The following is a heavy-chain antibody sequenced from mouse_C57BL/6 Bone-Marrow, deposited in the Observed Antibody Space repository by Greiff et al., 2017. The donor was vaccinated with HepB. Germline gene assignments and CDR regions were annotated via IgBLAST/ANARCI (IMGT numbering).Heavy chain of an antibody. J-gene: IGHJ1*03. CDR1: GFTFSDYG. CDR3: ARGFITTGYFDV. CDR2: ISSGSSTI. V-gene: IGHV5-17*01. D-gene: IGHD1-1*01. Sequence: EVKLVESGGGLVKPGGSLKLSCAASGFTFSDYGMHWVRQAPEKGLEWVAYISSGSSTIYYADTVKGRFTISRDNAKNTLFLQMTSLRSEDTAMYYCARGFITTGYFDVWGTGTTVTVSS.